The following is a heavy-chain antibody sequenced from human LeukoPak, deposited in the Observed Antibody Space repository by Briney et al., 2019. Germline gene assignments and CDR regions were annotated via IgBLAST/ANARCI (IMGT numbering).Heavy chain of an antibody. V-gene: IGHV4-59*01. J-gene: IGHJ4*02. CDR2: IYYSGST. Sequence: SETLSLTCTVSGGSISSYYWSWIRQPPGKGLEWIGYIYYSGSTNYNPSLKSRVTISVDTSKNQFSLKLSSVTAADTAVYYCARGANFDWLVSSFDYWGQGTLVTVSS. CDR3: ARGANFDWLVSSFDY. CDR1: GGSISSYY. D-gene: IGHD3-9*01.